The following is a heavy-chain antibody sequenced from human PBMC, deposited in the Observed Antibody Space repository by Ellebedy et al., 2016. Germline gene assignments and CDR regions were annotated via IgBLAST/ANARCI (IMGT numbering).Heavy chain of an antibody. D-gene: IGHD6-19*01. CDR3: AKWNGGWYAFEV. CDR1: GGSVSSGSYY. CDR2: IYYSGST. J-gene: IGHJ3*01. V-gene: IGHV4-61*01. Sequence: SETLSLTCSVSGGSVSSGSYYWNWLRQPPGKGLEWIGYIYYSGSTNYNPSLKSRVTMSVDTSKSQISLRLTSVTAADTAVYYCAKWNGGWYAFEVWGQGTMVTVSS.